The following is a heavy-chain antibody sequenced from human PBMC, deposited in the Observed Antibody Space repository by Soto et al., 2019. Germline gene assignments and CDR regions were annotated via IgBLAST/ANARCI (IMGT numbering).Heavy chain of an antibody. CDR2: ISGSGGST. D-gene: IGHD3-3*01. CDR1: GFTFSSYA. V-gene: IGHV3-23*01. J-gene: IGHJ4*02. Sequence: EVQLLESGGGLVQPGGSLRLSCAASGFTFSSYAMSWVRQAPGKGLEWVSAISGSGGSTYYADSVKGRFTISRDNSKNTLQQQRNSLRAEDTAVYYCAKDPSRSRGSYDAWYYFDYWGQGTLVTVSS. CDR3: AKDPSRSRGSYDAWYYFDY.